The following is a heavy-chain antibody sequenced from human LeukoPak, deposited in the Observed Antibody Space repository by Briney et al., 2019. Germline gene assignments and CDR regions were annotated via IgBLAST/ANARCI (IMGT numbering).Heavy chain of an antibody. D-gene: IGHD3-3*01. CDR1: GGTFSSYA. V-gene: IGHV1-69*04. Sequence: ASVKVSCKASGGTFSSYAISWVRQAPGQGLEWMGRIIPILGIANYAQKFQGRVTITADKSTSTAYMELSSLRSEDTAVYYCARAPVLRFLEWSDAFDIWGQGTMVTVSS. J-gene: IGHJ3*02. CDR3: ARAPVLRFLEWSDAFDI. CDR2: IIPILGIA.